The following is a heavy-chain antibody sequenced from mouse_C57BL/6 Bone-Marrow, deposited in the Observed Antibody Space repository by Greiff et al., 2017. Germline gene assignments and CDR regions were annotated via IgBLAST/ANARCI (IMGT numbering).Heavy chain of an antibody. Sequence: EVNLVESGGGLVKPGGSLKLSCAASGFTFSSYAMSWVRQTPEKRLEWVATISDGGSYTYYPDNVKGRFTISRDNAKNNLYLQMSHLKSEDTAMYYCARDLDWVYAMDYWGQGTSVTVSS. V-gene: IGHV5-4*01. D-gene: IGHD4-1*01. CDR3: ARDLDWVYAMDY. CDR1: GFTFSSYA. J-gene: IGHJ4*01. CDR2: ISDGGSYT.